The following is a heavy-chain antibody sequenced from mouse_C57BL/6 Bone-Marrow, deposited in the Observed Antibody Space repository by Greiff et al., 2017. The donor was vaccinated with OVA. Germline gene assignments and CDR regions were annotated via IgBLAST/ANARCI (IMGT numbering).Heavy chain of an antibody. CDR2: IYPGDGDT. CDR1: GYAFSSYW. Sequence: LEESGAELVKPGASVKISCKASGYAFSSYWMNWVKQRPGKGLEWIGQIYPGDGDTNYNGKFKGKATLTADKSSSTAYMQLSSLTSEDSAVYFCARVYDGYYGGYFDVWGTGTTVTVSS. D-gene: IGHD2-3*01. J-gene: IGHJ1*03. V-gene: IGHV1-80*01. CDR3: ARVYDGYYGGYFDV.